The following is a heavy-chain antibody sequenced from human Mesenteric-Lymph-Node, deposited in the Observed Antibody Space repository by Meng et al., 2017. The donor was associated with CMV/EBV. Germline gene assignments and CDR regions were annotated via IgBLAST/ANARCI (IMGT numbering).Heavy chain of an antibody. J-gene: IGHJ5*02. CDR2: ISSDGSVT. CDR3: AKVSDWNYGFDP. CDR1: GFTFSNYW. Sequence: GGSLRLSCVGPGFTFSNYWMHWARQVPGKGLVWVSRISSDGSVTTYADAVKGRFTISRDNAENTLYLQMTSLRAEDTALYYCAKVSDWNYGFDPWGQGTLVTVSS. V-gene: IGHV3-74*03. D-gene: IGHD1-7*01.